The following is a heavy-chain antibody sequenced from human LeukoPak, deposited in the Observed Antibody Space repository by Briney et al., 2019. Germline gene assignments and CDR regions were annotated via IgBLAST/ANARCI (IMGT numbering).Heavy chain of an antibody. CDR2: IDWDDER. CDR1: GIALTTSGMC. CDR3: ARMSVGLWLSKYYFDY. J-gene: IGHJ4*02. Sequence: SGPALVKPTQTLTLTCAFSGIALTTSGMCVSWIRQPPGKALEWLARIDWDDERYYSTSLKTRLTISKDTSKNQVVLTMTNLDPVDTATYFCARMSVGLWLSKYYFDYWGQGALVTVSS. V-gene: IGHV2-70*11. D-gene: IGHD3-9*01.